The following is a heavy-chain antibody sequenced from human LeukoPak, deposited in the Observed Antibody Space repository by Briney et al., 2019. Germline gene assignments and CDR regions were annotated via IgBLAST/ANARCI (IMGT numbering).Heavy chain of an antibody. CDR3: AKDLMRDRWFGES. V-gene: IGHV3-23*01. CDR1: GLTFSSYG. J-gene: IGHJ5*02. CDR2: ISGSGGST. Sequence: QSGGSLRLSCAASGLTFSSYGMSWVRQAPGKGLEWVSAISGSGGSTYYAETVKGRFTISKDTSRNTLYLQMNSLRPEDTAVYYCAKDLMRDRWFGESWGQGTLVTVSS. D-gene: IGHD3-10*01.